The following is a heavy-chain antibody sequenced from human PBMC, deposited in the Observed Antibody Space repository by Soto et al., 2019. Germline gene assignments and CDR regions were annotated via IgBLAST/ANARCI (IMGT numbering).Heavy chain of an antibody. CDR2: FDPEDGET. CDR3: ATVLLYYYDSSGYPNSPFDY. V-gene: IGHV1-24*01. D-gene: IGHD3-22*01. Sequence: GASVKVSCKGSGYTLTELSMHWVRQAPGKGLEWMGGFDPEDGETIYAQKFQGRVTMTEDTSTDTAYMELSSLRSEDTAVYYCATVLLYYYDSSGYPNSPFDYWGQGTLVTVSS. J-gene: IGHJ4*02. CDR1: GYTLTELS.